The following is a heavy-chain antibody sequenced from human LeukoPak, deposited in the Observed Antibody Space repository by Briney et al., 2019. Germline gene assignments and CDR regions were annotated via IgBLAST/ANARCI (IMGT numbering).Heavy chain of an antibody. Sequence: SETLSLTCAVYGGSFSGYYWSWIRQPPGKGLEWIGEINHSGSTNYNPSLKSRVTISVDTSKNQFSLKLSSVTAADTAVYYCARERPTTGFDYWGQGTLVTVSS. D-gene: IGHD4-17*01. CDR1: GGSFSGYY. J-gene: IGHJ4*02. V-gene: IGHV4-34*01. CDR3: ARERPTTGFDY. CDR2: INHSGST.